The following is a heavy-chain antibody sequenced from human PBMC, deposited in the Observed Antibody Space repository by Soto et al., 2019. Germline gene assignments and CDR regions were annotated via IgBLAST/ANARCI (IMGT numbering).Heavy chain of an antibody. D-gene: IGHD3-10*01. CDR2: ISAYNGHT. CDR3: ARDNGFGESDV. Sequence: QVQLVQSGAEVKKPGASVKVSCKASGYSFTSHGITWVRQAPGQGLEWMGWISAYNGHTNYAQKLQGRVTMTTDTSTSTDYMELRSLRSDDTAVYYCARDNGFGESDVWGQGTTVTVSS. V-gene: IGHV1-18*01. CDR1: GYSFTSHG. J-gene: IGHJ6*02.